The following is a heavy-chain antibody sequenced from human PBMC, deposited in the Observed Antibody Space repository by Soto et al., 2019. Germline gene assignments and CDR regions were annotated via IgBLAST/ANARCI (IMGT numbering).Heavy chain of an antibody. Sequence: EVQLLESGGGLVQPGGSLRLSCAASGFTFSSYAMSWVRQATGKGLEWVSAISGSGGSTYYADSVKVLFTISRDNSKNTLYLQMNSLSAEDTAGYYCANSGYDFWSGYSDSWGQGTLVIVSS. J-gene: IGHJ4*02. CDR3: ANSGYDFWSGYSDS. CDR1: GFTFSSYA. D-gene: IGHD3-3*01. V-gene: IGHV3-23*01. CDR2: ISGSGGST.